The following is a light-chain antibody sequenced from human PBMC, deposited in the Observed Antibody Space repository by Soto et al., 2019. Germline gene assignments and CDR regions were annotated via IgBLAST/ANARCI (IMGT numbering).Light chain of an antibody. CDR2: GAS. J-gene: IGKJ1*01. Sequence: VMTQSPATVSVSPGERATLSCRASQSVSTNLGWYQQKPGQAPRLLIYGASTRATGIPARFSGSGSGTEFTLTISSLQSEDFAVYYCQQYNDWPRTFGQGTKVDIK. CDR1: QSVSTN. V-gene: IGKV3-15*01. CDR3: QQYNDWPRT.